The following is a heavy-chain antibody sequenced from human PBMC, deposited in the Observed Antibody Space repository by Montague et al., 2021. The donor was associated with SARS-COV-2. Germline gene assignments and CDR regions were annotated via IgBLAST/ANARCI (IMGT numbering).Heavy chain of an antibody. J-gene: IGHJ4*02. D-gene: IGHD2-21*01. Sequence: SETLSLTCTVSGGSISSYYWSWIRQPPGKGLEWIGYIYYSGSTRYNPSLKSRVTLSADSSKNQFSLRLDSMTAADTAVYYCARHLAYCAGDCYPDYFDYWGLGTLVTVSS. CDR3: ARHLAYCAGDCYPDYFDY. V-gene: IGHV4-59*08. CDR1: GGSISSYY. CDR2: IYYSGST.